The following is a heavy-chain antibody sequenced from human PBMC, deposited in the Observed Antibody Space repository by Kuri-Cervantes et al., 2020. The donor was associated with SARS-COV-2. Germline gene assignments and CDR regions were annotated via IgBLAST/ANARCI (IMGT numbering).Heavy chain of an antibody. V-gene: IGHV3-48*01. D-gene: IGHD6-6*01. CDR1: GFTFSSYS. CDR2: ISSSSSTI. CDR3: ARGPPSSIAARRVSFDY. J-gene: IGHJ4*02. Sequence: GESLKISCAASGFTFSSYSMNWVRQAPGKGLEWVSYISSSSSTIYYADSVKGRFTISRDNAKNSLYLQMNSLRAEDTAVYYCARGPPSSIAARRVSFDYWGQGTLVTVSS.